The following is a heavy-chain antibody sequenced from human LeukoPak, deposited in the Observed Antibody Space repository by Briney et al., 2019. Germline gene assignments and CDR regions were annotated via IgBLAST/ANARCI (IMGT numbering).Heavy chain of an antibody. CDR1: GFTFSSYW. Sequence: GGSLRLSCAASGFTFSSYWMSWVRQAPGKGLEWVANIKQDGSEKYYVDSVKGRFTISRDNAKNSLYLQMNSLRAEDTAVYYCARDEAYYYDSSGYPFDYWGQGTLVTVSS. V-gene: IGHV3-7*01. J-gene: IGHJ4*02. CDR2: IKQDGSEK. D-gene: IGHD3-22*01. CDR3: ARDEAYYYDSSGYPFDY.